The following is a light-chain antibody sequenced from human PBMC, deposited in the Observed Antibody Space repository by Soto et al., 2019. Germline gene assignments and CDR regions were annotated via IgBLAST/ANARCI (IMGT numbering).Light chain of an antibody. CDR1: SSDVGGSNY. CDR2: EVS. CDR3: SSYTSSSKV. V-gene: IGLV2-14*01. Sequence: QSVLTQPASVSGSPGQSITISCTGTSSDVGGSNYVSWYQQHPGKAPKLMIYEVSNRPSGVSNRFSGSKSGNTASLTISGLQAEDEADYYCSSYTSSSKVFGTGTKVTVL. J-gene: IGLJ1*01.